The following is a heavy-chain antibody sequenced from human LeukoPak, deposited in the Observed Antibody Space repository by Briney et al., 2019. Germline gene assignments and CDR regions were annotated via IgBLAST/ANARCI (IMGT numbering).Heavy chain of an antibody. V-gene: IGHV3-74*01. Sequence: GGSLRLSCAASGFTFSDYYMSWIRQAPGEGLVWVSRIHSTESYTAYADSVKGRFTISRDNAKNTLSLHMSSLRAEDAAIYYCVRETYGAGNRSFDLWGRGTLVVVSS. CDR1: GFTFSDYY. J-gene: IGHJ2*01. CDR3: VRETYGAGNRSFDL. CDR2: IHSTESYT. D-gene: IGHD3-10*01.